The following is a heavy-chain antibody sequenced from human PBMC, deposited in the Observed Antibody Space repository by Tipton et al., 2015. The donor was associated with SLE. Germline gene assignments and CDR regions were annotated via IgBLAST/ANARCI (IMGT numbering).Heavy chain of an antibody. Sequence: LRLSCTVSGDSISSHYWRWIRQTHGKGLEWIGYIYYSGSTNYNPSLKSRVTISVDTSKNQFSLKLSSVTAADTAVYYCAREAENDSSGGIDAFDIWGQGTMVTVSS. V-gene: IGHV4-59*11. CDR2: IYYSGST. CDR3: AREAENDSSGGIDAFDI. J-gene: IGHJ3*02. CDR1: GDSISSHY. D-gene: IGHD3-22*01.